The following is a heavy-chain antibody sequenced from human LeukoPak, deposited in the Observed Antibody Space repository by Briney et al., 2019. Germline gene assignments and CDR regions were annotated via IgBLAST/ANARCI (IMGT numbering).Heavy chain of an antibody. CDR2: INHSGST. V-gene: IGHV4-34*01. CDR1: GGSFSGYY. J-gene: IGHJ3*02. D-gene: IGHD4-17*01. CDR3: ARVVGEYDAFDI. Sequence: SETLSLTCAVYGGSFSGYYWSWIRQPPGKGLEWIGEINHSGSTNYNPSLKSRVTISVDKSKNQFSLKLSSVTAADTAVYYCARVVGEYDAFDIWGQGTMVTVSS.